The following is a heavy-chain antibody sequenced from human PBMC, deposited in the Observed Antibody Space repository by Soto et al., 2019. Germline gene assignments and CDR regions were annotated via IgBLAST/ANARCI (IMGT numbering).Heavy chain of an antibody. Sequence: QVQLVQSGAEVKKPGASVKVSCKASGYTFTSYYMHWVRQAPGQGLEWMGIINPSGGSTSYAQKFQGRVTMTRDTSTSTVYRELSSLRSEDTAVYYCARDPRISDSSSGLDYWGQGTLVTVSS. J-gene: IGHJ4*02. CDR3: ARDPRISDSSSGLDY. CDR2: INPSGGST. CDR1: GYTFTSYY. D-gene: IGHD2-21*01. V-gene: IGHV1-46*01.